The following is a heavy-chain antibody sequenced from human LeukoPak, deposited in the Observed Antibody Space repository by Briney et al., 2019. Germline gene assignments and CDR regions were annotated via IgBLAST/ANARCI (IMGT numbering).Heavy chain of an antibody. J-gene: IGHJ4*02. V-gene: IGHV4-59*01. CDR2: IYYSGST. CDR3: ARRHNCGEFYYFDY. CDR1: GGSISSYD. Sequence: SETLSLTCTVSGGSISSYDWSWIRQPPGKGLEWIGYIYYSGSTNYTPSLKSRVTISVDTSKNQFYLKLSSVTAADAAVYYCARRHNCGEFYYFDYWGQGTLVTVSS. D-gene: IGHD1-20*01.